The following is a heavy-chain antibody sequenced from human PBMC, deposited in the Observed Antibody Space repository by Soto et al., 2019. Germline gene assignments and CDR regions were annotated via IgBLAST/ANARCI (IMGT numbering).Heavy chain of an antibody. CDR2: ISHTGSD. CDR1: GGSFTEYY. Sequence: SETLSLTCAVYGGSFTEYYGSWLRQYPGKGLEWIGDISHTGSDKYNPSLMSRVAMSIDKSKNQFSLIMNSVIAADTAVYYCAFYGFSSGTCSGYWSTGTQVTVCS. D-gene: IGHD3-3*01. CDR3: AFYGFSSGTCSGY. J-gene: IGHJ4*02. V-gene: IGHV4-34*01.